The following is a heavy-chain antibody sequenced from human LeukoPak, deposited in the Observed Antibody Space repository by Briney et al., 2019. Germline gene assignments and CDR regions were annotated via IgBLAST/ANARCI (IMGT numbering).Heavy chain of an antibody. J-gene: IGHJ4*02. CDR1: GYTFIHHY. D-gene: IGHD3-10*01. CDR2: INPNSDDT. CDR3: VRIYRGPDY. Sequence: ASVKVSCKASGYTFIHHYIHWVRQAPGQGLEWMGWINPNSDDTNYAQKFQGRVTTTRDTSISTVYMELTRLRSDDTAVYYCVRIYRGPDYWGQGTLVTVSS. V-gene: IGHV1-2*02.